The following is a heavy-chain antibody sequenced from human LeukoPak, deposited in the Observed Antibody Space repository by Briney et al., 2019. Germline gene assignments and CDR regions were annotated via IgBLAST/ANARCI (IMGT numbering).Heavy chain of an antibody. Sequence: GGSLRLSCAASGFTFSSYGMHWVRQAPGKGLEWVAVIWYDGSNKYYADSVKSRFTISRDNSKNTLYLQMNSLRAEDTAVYYCARETSYYYDSSGYRLTDYWGQGTLVTVSS. CDR2: IWYDGSNK. CDR3: ARETSYYYDSSGYRLTDY. V-gene: IGHV3-33*01. D-gene: IGHD3-22*01. CDR1: GFTFSSYG. J-gene: IGHJ4*02.